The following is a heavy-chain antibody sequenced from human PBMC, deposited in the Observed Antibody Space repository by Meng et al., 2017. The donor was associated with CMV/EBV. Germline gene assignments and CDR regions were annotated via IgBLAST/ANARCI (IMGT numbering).Heavy chain of an antibody. J-gene: IGHJ4*02. Sequence: LSLTCAASGFNFNTYDMYLVRQTPGKGLEWVAVVSFDGKNKWYADSVKGRFSVSRDSSKNTLYLQMNGLKREDTGTYYCARGSESCTGTECWSPDFFDHWGQGALVTVSS. CDR3: ARGSESCTGTECWSPDFFDH. CDR1: GFNFNTYD. CDR2: VSFDGKNK. V-gene: IGHV3-30*03. D-gene: IGHD2-8*02.